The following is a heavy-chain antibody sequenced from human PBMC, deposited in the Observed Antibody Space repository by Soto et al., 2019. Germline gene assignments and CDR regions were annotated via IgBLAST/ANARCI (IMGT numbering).Heavy chain of an antibody. CDR1: GFTFSNAW. D-gene: IGHD6-13*01. J-gene: IGHJ4*02. CDR3: TTXPGSXXXYNQPLDY. V-gene: IGHV3-15*01. Sequence: EVQLVESGGGLVKPGGSLRLSCAASGFTFSNAWMSWVRQAPGKGLEXXGRIKSKTDGGTTDYAAPVKGRFTISRDDSKNTLYLQMNSLKTEDTAVYYCTTXPGSXXXYNQPLDYWGQGTLVTVSS. CDR2: IKSKTDGGTT.